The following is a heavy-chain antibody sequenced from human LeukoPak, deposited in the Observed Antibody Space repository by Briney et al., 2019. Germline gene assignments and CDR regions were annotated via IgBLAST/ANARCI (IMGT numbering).Heavy chain of an antibody. D-gene: IGHD4-11*01. CDR1: GFTFSSYE. J-gene: IGHJ5*02. CDR2: ISSDGNTI. CDR3: ARYSSPVGNCFDP. Sequence: GGSLRLSCAASGFTFSSYEMNWVRQAPGKGPQWVSYISSDGNTIYYADSVKGRFTISRDNAKNSLYLQMNSLRAEDTAVYYCARYSSPVGNCFDPWGQGTLVTVSS. V-gene: IGHV3-48*03.